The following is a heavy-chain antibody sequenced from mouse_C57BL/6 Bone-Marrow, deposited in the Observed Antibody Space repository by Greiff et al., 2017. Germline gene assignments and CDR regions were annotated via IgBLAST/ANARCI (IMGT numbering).Heavy chain of an antibody. V-gene: IGHV5-16*01. CDR2: INYDGSST. Sequence: EVKLVESEGGLVQPGSSMKLSCTASGFTFSDYYMAWVRQVPEKGLEWVANINYDGSSTYYLDSLKSRFIISRDNAKNILYLQMSSLKSEDTATYYCAREGWPLFDYWGQGTTLTVSS. J-gene: IGHJ2*01. D-gene: IGHD3-3*01. CDR3: AREGWPLFDY. CDR1: GFTFSDYY.